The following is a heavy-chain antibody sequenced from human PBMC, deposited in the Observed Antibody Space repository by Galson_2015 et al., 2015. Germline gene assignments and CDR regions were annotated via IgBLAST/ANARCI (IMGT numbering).Heavy chain of an antibody. CDR2: ISDSGGST. CDR1: GFTFSSYA. Sequence: SLRLSCAASGFTFSSYAMSWVRQAPGKGLEWVSAISDSGGSTYYADSVKGRFTISRDNSKNTLYLQMNSLRAEDTALYYCAKGRDGYKYHHYYYGMDVWGQGTTVTVSS. V-gene: IGHV3-23*01. J-gene: IGHJ6*02. D-gene: IGHD5-24*01. CDR3: AKGRDGYKYHHYYYGMDV.